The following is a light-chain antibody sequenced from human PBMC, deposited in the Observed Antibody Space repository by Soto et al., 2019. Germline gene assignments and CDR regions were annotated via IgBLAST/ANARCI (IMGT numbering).Light chain of an antibody. Sequence: DIQMTQCPSTLSASVGDRVTIACRASQSISRYLAWYQQQPGKAPKLLIYKASSLESGVPSRFSGSGSGTEFTLTISSLQPDDFATYYCQHYSGYPLTFGGGTQVEIK. V-gene: IGKV1-5*03. CDR3: QHYSGYPLT. CDR2: KAS. CDR1: QSISRY. J-gene: IGKJ4*01.